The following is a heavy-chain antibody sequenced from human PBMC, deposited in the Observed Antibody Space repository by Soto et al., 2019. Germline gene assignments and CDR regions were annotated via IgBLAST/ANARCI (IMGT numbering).Heavy chain of an antibody. CDR2: ISFSDGGT. CDR3: VKDDRILGRRYFDL. Sequence: EEQLLESGGGLIQPGGSLRLACAASGFTFSSYAMTWVRQAPGKGLEWVSSISFSDGGTYYADSVKGRLTISRDNSKKTLFLQMTGLRVEDTAVYYCVKDDRILGRRYFDLWCRGTLVTVSS. V-gene: IGHV3-23*01. D-gene: IGHD2-15*01. J-gene: IGHJ2*01. CDR1: GFTFSSYA.